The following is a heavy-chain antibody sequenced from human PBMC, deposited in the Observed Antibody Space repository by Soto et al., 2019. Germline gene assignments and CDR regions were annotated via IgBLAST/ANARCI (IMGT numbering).Heavy chain of an antibody. V-gene: IGHV4-34*01. CDR3: ARGERGSSFYYYYYGMDV. Sequence: SETLSLTCAVYGGSFSGYYWSWIRQPPGKGLEWIGEINHSGSTNYNPSLKSRVTISVDTSKNQFSLKLSSVTAADTAVYYCARGERGSSFYYYYYGMDVWGQGTTVTVSS. D-gene: IGHD6-6*01. CDR1: GGSFSGYY. J-gene: IGHJ6*02. CDR2: INHSGST.